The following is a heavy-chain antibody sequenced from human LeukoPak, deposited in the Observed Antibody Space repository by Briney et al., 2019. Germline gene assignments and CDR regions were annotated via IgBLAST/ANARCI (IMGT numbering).Heavy chain of an antibody. V-gene: IGHV4-34*01. Sequence: SSETLSLTCAVYGGSFSGYYWSWIRQPPGKGLEWIGEINHSGSTNYNPSLKSRVTISVDTSKNQFSLKLSSVTAADTAVYYCARLTRMGSYYYYYYMDVWGKGTTVTVSS. J-gene: IGHJ6*03. CDR2: INHSGST. CDR3: ARLTRMGSYYYYYYMDV. CDR1: GGSFSGYY. D-gene: IGHD3-16*01.